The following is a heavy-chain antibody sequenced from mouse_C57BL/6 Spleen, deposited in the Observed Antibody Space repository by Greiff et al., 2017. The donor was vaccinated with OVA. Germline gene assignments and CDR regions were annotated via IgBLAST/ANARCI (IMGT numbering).Heavy chain of an antibody. Sequence: VQLQQSGPGLVAPSQSLSITCTVSGFSLTSYGVHWVRQPPGKGLEWLVVIWSDGSTTYNSALKSRLSISKDNSKCQVFLKMNSLQTDDTAMYYCARQIDSSGYVWFAYWGQGTLVTVSA. J-gene: IGHJ3*01. D-gene: IGHD3-2*02. CDR3: ARQIDSSGYVWFAY. CDR1: GFSLTSYG. V-gene: IGHV2-6-1*01. CDR2: IWSDGST.